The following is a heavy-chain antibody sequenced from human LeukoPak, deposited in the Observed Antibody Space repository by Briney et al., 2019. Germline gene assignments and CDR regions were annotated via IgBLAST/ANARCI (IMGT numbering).Heavy chain of an antibody. Sequence: GGSLRLSCAASGFTFSSYAMHWVRQAPGKGVEGVAVISYDGSNKYYADSVKGRFTISRDNSKNPLYLQMNSLRAEDTAVYYCARDLTYNWNYILDYWGQGTLVTVSS. CDR2: ISYDGSNK. J-gene: IGHJ4*02. V-gene: IGHV3-30*04. CDR1: GFTFSSYA. CDR3: ARDLTYNWNYILDY. D-gene: IGHD1-7*01.